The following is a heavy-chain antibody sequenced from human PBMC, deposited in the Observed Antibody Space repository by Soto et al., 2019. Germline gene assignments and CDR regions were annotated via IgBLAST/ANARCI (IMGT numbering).Heavy chain of an antibody. CDR2: INSDGSST. Sequence: PGGSLRLSCAASGFTFSSYGMHWVRQAPGKGLVWVSRINSDGSSTSYADSVKGRFTISRDNAKNTLYLQMNSLRAEDTAVYYCARARVQVFSSSWSYYFDYWGQGTLVTVSS. CDR1: GFTFSSYG. CDR3: ARARVQVFSSSWSYYFDY. J-gene: IGHJ4*02. V-gene: IGHV3-74*01. D-gene: IGHD6-13*01.